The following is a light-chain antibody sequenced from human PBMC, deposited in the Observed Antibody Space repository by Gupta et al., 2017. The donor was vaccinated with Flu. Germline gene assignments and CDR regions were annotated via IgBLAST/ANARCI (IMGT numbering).Light chain of an antibody. CDR2: DAS. CDR3: QQYGSSPWT. Sequence: LSLSPGERATLSCGASQSVRSSYLAWYQQKPGRAPRLLIYDASSRATGIPDRFSGSGSGTDFTLTISRLEPEDFAVYYCQQYGSSPWTFGQGTKVEIK. CDR1: QSVRSSY. J-gene: IGKJ1*01. V-gene: IGKV3D-20*01.